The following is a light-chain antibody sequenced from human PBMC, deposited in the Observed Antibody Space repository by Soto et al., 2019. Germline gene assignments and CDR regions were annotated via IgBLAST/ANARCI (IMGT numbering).Light chain of an antibody. J-gene: IGKJ5*01. V-gene: IGKV3-15*01. CDR3: QQYNNWPIT. Sequence: EIVMTQSPATLSVSPGERATLSCRASQNILSNLAWYQQKPGQAPRLLIYGASTRATGIPARFSGSGSGTEFTLTISSLQSEDFEIYYCQQYNNWPITFGPGTRLEIK. CDR1: QNILSN. CDR2: GAS.